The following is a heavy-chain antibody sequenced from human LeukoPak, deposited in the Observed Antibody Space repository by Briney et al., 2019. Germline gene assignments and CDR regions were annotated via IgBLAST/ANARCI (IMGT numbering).Heavy chain of an antibody. CDR3: ARTVAPPYYFDY. CDR1: GGSVSSGSYY. CDR2: IYYSGST. J-gene: IGHJ4*02. V-gene: IGHV4-61*01. Sequence: PSGTLSLTCTVSGGSVSSGSYYWSWIRQPPGKGLEWIEYIYYSGSTNYNPSLKSRVTISVDTSKNQFSLKLSSVTAADTAVYYCARTVAPPYYFDYWGQGTLVTVSS. D-gene: IGHD6-19*01.